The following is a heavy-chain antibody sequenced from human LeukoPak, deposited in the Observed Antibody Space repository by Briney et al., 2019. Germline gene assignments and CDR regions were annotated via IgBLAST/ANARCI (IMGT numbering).Heavy chain of an antibody. CDR2: IRISAYGAST. Sequence: PGRSLRLSCTVSGLPFSDYALSWVRQVPGKGLERVGFIRISAYGASTEYSAPVKDRFTISRDDSKSLAYLQMNTLKTEDTAVYYCATHRLESHDIQFDYWGQGALVIVSS. CDR1: GLPFSDYA. J-gene: IGHJ4*02. CDR3: ATHRLESHDIQFDY. V-gene: IGHV3-49*04. D-gene: IGHD1-1*01.